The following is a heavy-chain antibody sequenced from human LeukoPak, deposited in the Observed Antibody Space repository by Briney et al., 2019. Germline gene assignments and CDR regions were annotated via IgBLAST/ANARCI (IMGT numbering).Heavy chain of an antibody. CDR1: GFTFSSCA. Sequence: GGSLRLSCEASGFTFSSCAMSWVRQAPGKRLEWVSAISGSGGSTYYADSVKGRFTISRDSSKNTLYLQMNNLRAEDTAVYYCAKGGGYCSSTSCSTLDYWGQGTLVTVSS. J-gene: IGHJ4*02. D-gene: IGHD2-2*01. CDR2: ISGSGGST. CDR3: AKGGGYCSSTSCSTLDY. V-gene: IGHV3-23*01.